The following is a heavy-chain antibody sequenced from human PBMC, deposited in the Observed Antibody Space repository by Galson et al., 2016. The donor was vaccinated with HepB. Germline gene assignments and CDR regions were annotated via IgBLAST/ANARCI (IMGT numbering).Heavy chain of an antibody. CDR1: GFSFNTYA. Sequence: SLRLSCAASGFSFNTYAMSWVRQAPGKGLEWFSVISGRGGDTYYADSVKGRFTISRDNSKNMLFLQMNSLRAEDTAVYYCAKGLVDTILVTYLDLWGQGSLVTVSS. V-gene: IGHV3-23*01. CDR2: ISGRGGDT. J-gene: IGHJ4*02. D-gene: IGHD5-18*01. CDR3: AKGLVDTILVTYLDL.